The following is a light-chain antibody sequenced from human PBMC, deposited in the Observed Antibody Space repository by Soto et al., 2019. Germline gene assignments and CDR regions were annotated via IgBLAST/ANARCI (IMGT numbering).Light chain of an antibody. CDR3: QQHRT. J-gene: IGKJ1*01. CDR2: GAS. Sequence: TVLTQSPGTLSLSPGERATLSCRATQRLSSSYLAWYQQKPGQAPRLLIYGASSRAAGIPDRFTGSGSGTEFTLTISRLEPEDFAVYFCQQHRTFGQGTKVDIK. CDR1: QRLSSSY. V-gene: IGKV3-20*01.